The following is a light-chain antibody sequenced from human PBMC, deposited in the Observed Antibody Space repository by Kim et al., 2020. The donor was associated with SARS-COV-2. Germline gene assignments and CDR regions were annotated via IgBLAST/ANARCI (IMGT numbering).Light chain of an antibody. CDR3: QQYNTYSGT. Sequence: DIQMTQSPSTLSASVGDRVTITCRASQSIDTWLAWFQQRPGKAPKLLIYHASTLESGVPSRFSGSGSGTEFTLTISSLQPDDFATYFCQQYNTYSGTFGQGTKVDIK. CDR1: QSIDTW. CDR2: HAS. J-gene: IGKJ1*01. V-gene: IGKV1-5*03.